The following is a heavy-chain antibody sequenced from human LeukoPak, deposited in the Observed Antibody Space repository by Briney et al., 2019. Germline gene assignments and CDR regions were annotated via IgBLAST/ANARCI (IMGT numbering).Heavy chain of an antibody. CDR3: ARRGWDRTGGFDY. J-gene: IGHJ4*02. CDR1: GFTFSSYW. CDR2: IKQDGSEK. D-gene: IGHD1-26*01. Sequence: PGGPLRLSCAASGFTFSSYWMSWARKAPGKGLERVANIKQDGSEKYYVDSVKGRISISRDNAKNSLHLQMNSRRAEDTAVYDCARRGWDRTGGFDYWGQGTLVTVSS. V-gene: IGHV3-7*01.